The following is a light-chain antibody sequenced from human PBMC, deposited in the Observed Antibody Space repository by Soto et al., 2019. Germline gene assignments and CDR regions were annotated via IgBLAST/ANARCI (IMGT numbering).Light chain of an antibody. Sequence: EIVMTQSPATLSVSRGERATLSCRASQSVGANLAWYQQKPGQAPRLLIYGASTRAADISPRFSGGGSGTEFTLTISSLQSEDFGVYYCQQYTYWPRTFGQGTKVGIK. J-gene: IGKJ1*01. V-gene: IGKV3-15*01. CDR3: QQYTYWPRT. CDR2: GAS. CDR1: QSVGAN.